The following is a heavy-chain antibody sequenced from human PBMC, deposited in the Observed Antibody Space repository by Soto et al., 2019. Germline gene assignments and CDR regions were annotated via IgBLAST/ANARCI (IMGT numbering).Heavy chain of an antibody. CDR2: ISSSSSYI. V-gene: IGHV3-21*01. CDR1: GFTFSSYS. D-gene: IGHD6-13*01. J-gene: IGHJ6*03. CDR3: ARVWSSSWLIPYYYYYYYMDV. Sequence: GGSLRLSCAASGFTFSSYSMNWVRQAPGKGLEWVSSISSSSSYIYYADSVKGRFTISRDNAKNSLYLQMNSLRAEDTAVYYCARVWSSSWLIPYYYYYYYMDVWGKGTTVTVSS.